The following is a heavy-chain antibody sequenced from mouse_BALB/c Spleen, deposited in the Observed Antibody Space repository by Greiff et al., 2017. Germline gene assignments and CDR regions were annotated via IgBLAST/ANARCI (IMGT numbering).Heavy chain of an antibody. J-gene: IGHJ4*01. CDR2: IWAGGST. CDR1: GFSLTSYG. Sequence: VMLVESGPGLVAPSQSLSITCTVSGFSLTSYGVHWVRQPPGKGLEWLGVIWAGGSTNYNSALMSRLSISKDNSKSQVFLKMNSLQTDDTAMYYCALSLLGDAMDYWGQGTSVTVSS. D-gene: IGHD2-10*01. V-gene: IGHV2-9*02. CDR3: ALSLLGDAMDY.